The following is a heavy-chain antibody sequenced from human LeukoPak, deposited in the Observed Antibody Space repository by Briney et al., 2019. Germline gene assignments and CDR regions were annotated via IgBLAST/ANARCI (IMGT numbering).Heavy chain of an antibody. D-gene: IGHD4-17*01. V-gene: IGHV3-66*01. J-gene: IGHJ4*02. Sequence: TGGSLRLSCAASGFTVSSNYMSWVRQAPGKGLEWVSVIYSGGSTYYADSVKGRFTISRDNSKNTLYLQMNSLRAEDTAVYYCARDRTSDDYGDFHFDYWGQGTLVTVSS. CDR3: ARDRTSDDYGDFHFDY. CDR1: GFTVSSNY. CDR2: IYSGGST.